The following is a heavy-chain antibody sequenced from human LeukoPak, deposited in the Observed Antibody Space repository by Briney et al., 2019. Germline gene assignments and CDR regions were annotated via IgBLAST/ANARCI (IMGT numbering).Heavy chain of an antibody. Sequence: SETLSLTCAVYGGSFSGYYWSWIRQPPGKGLEWIGEINHSGSTNYNPSLKSRVTISVDTSKNQFSLKLSSVTAADTAVYYCARGSTGYSSGWGWVARTNFDYWGQGTLVTVSS. D-gene: IGHD6-19*01. V-gene: IGHV4-34*01. CDR2: INHSGST. J-gene: IGHJ4*02. CDR1: GGSFSGYY. CDR3: ARGSTGYSSGWGWVARTNFDY.